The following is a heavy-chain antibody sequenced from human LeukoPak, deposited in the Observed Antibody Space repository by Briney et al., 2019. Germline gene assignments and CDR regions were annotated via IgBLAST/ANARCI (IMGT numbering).Heavy chain of an antibody. J-gene: IGHJ4*02. CDR2: ISGSGGST. D-gene: IGHD6-6*01. Sequence: PGGSLRLSCAASGFTFSTYAMGWVRQAPGQGLEWVSAISGSGGSTYYADSVKGRFTISRDNSKNTLSLQINSLRADDTAVYYCAKRDLGEQLSPFDYWGQGTLVTVSS. V-gene: IGHV3-23*01. CDR3: AKRDLGEQLSPFDY. CDR1: GFTFSTYA.